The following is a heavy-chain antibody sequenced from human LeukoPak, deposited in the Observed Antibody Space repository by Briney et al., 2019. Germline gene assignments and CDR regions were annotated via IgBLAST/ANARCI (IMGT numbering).Heavy chain of an antibody. V-gene: IGHV3-23*01. D-gene: IGHD6-6*01. J-gene: IGHJ3*02. Sequence: PGGSLRLSCAASGFTFRRFAMSWVRQAPGKGLEWVSAISGSGTSTYYPDSVSSRFTVSRDNSKNTLYLQMDSLKAEDTTVYYCAKEMGQQLVLPDAFDIWGQGTMVTVSS. CDR1: GFTFRRFA. CDR2: ISGSGTST. CDR3: AKEMGQQLVLPDAFDI.